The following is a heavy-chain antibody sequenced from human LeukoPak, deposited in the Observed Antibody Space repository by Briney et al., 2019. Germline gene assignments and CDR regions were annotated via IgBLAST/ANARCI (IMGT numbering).Heavy chain of an antibody. CDR3: AKAAVYHDSCPDS. Sequence: AGGSLRLSCAASGFIFSTYTMNWVRQAPGKGLECVSSISSSGGSTYYADSVKGRFTISRDNSKNTLYLQVNSLRAEDTAVYYCAKAAVYHDSCPDSWGQGTLVTVSS. V-gene: IGHV3-23*01. J-gene: IGHJ4*02. D-gene: IGHD5/OR15-5a*01. CDR2: ISSSGGST. CDR1: GFIFSTYT.